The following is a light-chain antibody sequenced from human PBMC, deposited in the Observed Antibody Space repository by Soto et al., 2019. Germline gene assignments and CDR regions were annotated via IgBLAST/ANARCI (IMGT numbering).Light chain of an antibody. CDR3: SSYTTSNTYV. V-gene: IGLV2-14*03. J-gene: IGLJ1*01. CDR2: DVS. Sequence: QSVLTQPASVSGSPGQSITIACTGTSGDVGAYDYVSWYQRHPGKVPQLLIYDVSNRPSGGSNRFSGSKSGNTASLTISGLQAEDEDEYYWSSYTTSNTYVFGTGTKVTVL. CDR1: SGDVGAYDY.